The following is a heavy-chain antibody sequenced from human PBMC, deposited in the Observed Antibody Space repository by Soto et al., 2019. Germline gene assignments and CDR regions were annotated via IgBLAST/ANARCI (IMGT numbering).Heavy chain of an antibody. CDR3: ARDRQYGSGRQNQPPDS. Sequence: PGGSLRLSCAASGFTFSAYGVHWVRQAPGKGLEWVAVIWSDETNKYYADSVKGRFTISRDNSKSTLYLQMNSLRTEDTAVYFCARDRQYGSGRQNQPPDSWGQGTQVTVSS. D-gene: IGHD3-10*01. J-gene: IGHJ4*02. CDR2: IWSDETNK. CDR1: GFTFSAYG. V-gene: IGHV3-33*01.